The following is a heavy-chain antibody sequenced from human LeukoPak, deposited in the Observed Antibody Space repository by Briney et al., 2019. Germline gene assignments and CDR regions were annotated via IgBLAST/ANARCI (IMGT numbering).Heavy chain of an antibody. CDR1: GFTFSSYA. J-gene: IGHJ5*02. D-gene: IGHD3-22*01. V-gene: IGHV3-23*01. CDR2: ISGSGGST. Sequence: GGSLRLSCAASGFTFSSYAMSWVRQAPGKGLEWVSAISGSGGSTYYADSVKGRFTISRDNSKNTLYLQMNSLRAEDTAVYYCAKGSPTTYYYDSSGYPWGQGTLVTVSS. CDR3: AKGSPTTYYYDSSGYP.